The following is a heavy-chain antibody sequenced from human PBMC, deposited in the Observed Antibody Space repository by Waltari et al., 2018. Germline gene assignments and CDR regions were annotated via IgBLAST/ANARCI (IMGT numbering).Heavy chain of an antibody. CDR2: ISRSSSYI. CDR1: GFTFSSYS. V-gene: IGHV3-21*01. D-gene: IGHD6-13*01. CDR3: ARDLSAAATTDAFDI. J-gene: IGHJ3*02. Sequence: EVQLVESGGGLVKPGGSLRLSCAASGFTFSSYSMNWVRQAPGKGLEWVSSISRSSSYIYYADSVKGRFTISRDNAKNSLYLQMNSLRAEDTAVYYCARDLSAAATTDAFDIWGQGTMVTVSS.